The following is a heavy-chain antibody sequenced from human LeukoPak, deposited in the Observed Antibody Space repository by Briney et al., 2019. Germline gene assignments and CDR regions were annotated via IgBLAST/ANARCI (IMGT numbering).Heavy chain of an antibody. CDR1: GFTFSSYT. CDR2: LSGSGVST. D-gene: IGHD2-2*01. V-gene: IGHV3-23*01. CDR3: AKDYRYCTSTSCYGDDAFDI. J-gene: IGHJ3*02. Sequence: GVPLRLSCAASGFTFSSYTMTWVPTAQGQGLEWGSDLSGSGVSTYHTDYVKGRFTISRDNYKNTLYLQMSSLRAEDTAVYYCAKDYRYCTSTSCYGDDAFDIWGQGTMVTVSS.